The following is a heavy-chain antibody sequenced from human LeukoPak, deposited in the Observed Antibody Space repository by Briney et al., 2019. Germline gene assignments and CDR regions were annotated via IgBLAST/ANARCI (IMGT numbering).Heavy chain of an antibody. CDR1: GFNLSNYW. V-gene: IGHV3-7*01. CDR3: VRDGGVSVYDLLDY. Sequence: PGGSLRLSCAAHGFNLSNYWMTWVRQARGKGVERVDHIKQSGCEEHYIDSVKSRFTISIDNANNSLSLQMNSLGADDTAVYYCVRDGGVSVYDLLDYWGQGTLFTVSS. CDR2: IKQSGCEE. J-gene: IGHJ4*02. D-gene: IGHD5/OR15-5a*01.